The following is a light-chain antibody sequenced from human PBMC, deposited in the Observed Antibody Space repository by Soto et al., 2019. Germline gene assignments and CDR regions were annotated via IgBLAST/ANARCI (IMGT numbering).Light chain of an antibody. J-gene: IGKJ4*01. V-gene: IGKV1-5*01. CDR1: QSINNW. CDR3: QQYDDYPLT. Sequence: DIQMTQSPSTLSASVGDRVTITCRASQSINNWLAWYQQKPGKAPKFLIYDGSTLESGVPSRFSGRTSGTEFTLTISSLQPEDVGTYYCQQYDDYPLTFGGGTRVEIK. CDR2: DGS.